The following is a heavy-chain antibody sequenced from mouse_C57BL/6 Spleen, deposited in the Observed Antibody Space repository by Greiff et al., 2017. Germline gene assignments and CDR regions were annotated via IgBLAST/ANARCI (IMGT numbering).Heavy chain of an antibody. CDR3: ARGSGYVKGFDY. Sequence: VQLQQPGAELVKPGASVKLSCKASGYTFTSYWMHWVKQRPGQGLEWIGMIHPNSGSTNYNEKFKSKATLTVDKSSSTAYMQLSSLTSEDSAVYYCARGSGYVKGFDYWGQGTTLTVSS. CDR2: IHPNSGST. V-gene: IGHV1-64*01. CDR1: GYTFTSYW. D-gene: IGHD3-2*02. J-gene: IGHJ2*01.